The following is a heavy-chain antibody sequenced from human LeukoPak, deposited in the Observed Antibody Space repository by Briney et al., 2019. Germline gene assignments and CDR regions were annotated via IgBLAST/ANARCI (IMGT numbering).Heavy chain of an antibody. Sequence: GGSLRLSCAASGFTFSSYWMHWVRQDPGKGLVWVSRINSDGSTTTYADSVKGRFTISRDNAKNTLYLQMNSLRAEDTAVYYCARDRGYTYGYAFDYWGQGTLVTVSS. CDR2: INSDGSTT. CDR1: GFTFSSYW. V-gene: IGHV3-74*01. J-gene: IGHJ4*02. D-gene: IGHD5-18*01. CDR3: ARDRGYTYGYAFDY.